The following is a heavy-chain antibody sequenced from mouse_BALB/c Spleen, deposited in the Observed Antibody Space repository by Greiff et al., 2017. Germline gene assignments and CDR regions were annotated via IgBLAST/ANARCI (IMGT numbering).Heavy chain of an antibody. D-gene: IGHD2-14*01. J-gene: IGHJ3*01. CDR1: GYTFTDYE. CDR2: IDPETGGT. CDR3: TREVRQFAY. Sequence: VQLHQSGAELVRPGASVTLSCKASGYTFTDYEMHWVKQTPVHGLEWIGAIDPETGGTAYNQKFKGKATLTADKSSSTAYMELRSLTSEDSAVYYCTREVRQFAYWGQGTLVTVSA. V-gene: IGHV1-15*01.